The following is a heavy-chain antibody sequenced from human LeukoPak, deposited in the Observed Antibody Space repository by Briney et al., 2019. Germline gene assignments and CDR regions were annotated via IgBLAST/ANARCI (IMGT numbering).Heavy chain of an antibody. CDR1: GFTFSSYA. CDR3: AKFDSSGYYWGDFDY. Sequence: GGSLRLSCAASGFTFSSYAMSWVRQAPGKGLEWVSAISGSGGSTYYADSVKGRFTISRDNPKNTLYLQMNSLRAEDTAAYYCAKFDSSGYYWGDFDYWGQGTLVTVSS. J-gene: IGHJ4*02. D-gene: IGHD3-22*01. V-gene: IGHV3-23*01. CDR2: ISGSGGST.